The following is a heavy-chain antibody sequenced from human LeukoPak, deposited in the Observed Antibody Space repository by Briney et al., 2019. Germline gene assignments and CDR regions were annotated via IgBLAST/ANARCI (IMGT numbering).Heavy chain of an antibody. CDR3: ARVHLSWFGELSDAFDI. J-gene: IGHJ3*02. D-gene: IGHD3-10*01. V-gene: IGHV1-2*02. CDR1: GGTFSSYA. Sequence: GASVKVSCKASGGTFSSYAISWVRQAPGQGLEWMGWINPNSGGTNYAQKFQGRVTMTRDTSISTAYMELSRLRSDDTAVYYCARVHLSWFGELSDAFDIWGQGTMVTVSS. CDR2: INPNSGGT.